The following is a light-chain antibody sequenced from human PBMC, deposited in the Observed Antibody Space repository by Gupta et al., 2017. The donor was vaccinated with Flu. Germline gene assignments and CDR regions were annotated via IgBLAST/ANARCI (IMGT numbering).Light chain of an antibody. CDR1: PDSNIW. CDR2: AAS. CDR3: QQAETLPFT. Sequence: IPITQSPSFESPSVGDTVTVTCPARPDSNIWLGWYQQRPGKAPKLLIYAASSVLGGVPSRFTGSGSGTDFTLTITSLQPEDFATYYCQQAETLPFTFGHGTKVDIK. V-gene: IGKV1-12*01. J-gene: IGKJ3*01.